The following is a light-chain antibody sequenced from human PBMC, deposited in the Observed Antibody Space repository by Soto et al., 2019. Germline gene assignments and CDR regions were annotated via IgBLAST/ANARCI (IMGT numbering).Light chain of an antibody. V-gene: IGLV1-40*01. J-gene: IGLJ2*01. Sequence: QSVLTQPRSLSVAPGQRVTISCTGSSSNIGARYDVNWYHCLPGTAPQLLIYGNINRPSGVPDRFSGSKSGTSASRAITGLQADDEADYYCQSYDRSLSSPIFGGGTQLTVL. CDR1: SSNIGARYD. CDR2: GNI. CDR3: QSYDRSLSSPI.